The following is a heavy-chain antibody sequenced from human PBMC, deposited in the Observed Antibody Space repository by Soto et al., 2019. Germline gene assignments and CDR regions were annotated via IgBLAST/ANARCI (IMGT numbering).Heavy chain of an antibody. D-gene: IGHD3-9*01. CDR2: INPSGGST. J-gene: IGHJ6*02. Sequence: GASVKVPCKASGCTFTSYYMHWVRQAPGQGLEWMGIINPSGGSTSYAQKFQGRVTMTRDTSTSTVYMQLSSLRSEDTAVYYCARAYRSYDILTGYYGYYGIDVWGQGTPVPVSS. V-gene: IGHV1-46*01. CDR3: ARAYRSYDILTGYYGYYGIDV. CDR1: GCTFTSYY.